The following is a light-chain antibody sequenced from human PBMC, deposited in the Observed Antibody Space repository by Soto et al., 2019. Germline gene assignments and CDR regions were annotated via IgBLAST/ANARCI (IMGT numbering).Light chain of an antibody. Sequence: DIVMTQSPDSLAVSLGERATINCKSSQSVLYSSINKNYLAWYQQKPGQPPSLLIYWASGRESGVPDRFSGSGSGTDFTLTISSLQAEDVAVYYCQQYVSAPFTFGPGTKVDIK. V-gene: IGKV4-1*01. CDR3: QQYVSAPFT. J-gene: IGKJ3*01. CDR2: WAS. CDR1: QSVLYSSINKNY.